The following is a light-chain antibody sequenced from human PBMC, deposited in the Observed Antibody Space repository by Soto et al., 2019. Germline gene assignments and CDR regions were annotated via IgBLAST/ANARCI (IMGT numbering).Light chain of an antibody. V-gene: IGLV2-8*01. J-gene: IGLJ1*01. CDR3: SSYAGSNNYV. Sequence: QYALTQPPSASGSPGQSVTISCTGTSSDVGGYNYVSWYQQHPGKAPKLMIYGVTKRPSGVPDRFSGSKSGNTASLTVSGLQAEDEADYYCSSYAGSNNYVFGTGTKLTVL. CDR1: SSDVGGYNY. CDR2: GVT.